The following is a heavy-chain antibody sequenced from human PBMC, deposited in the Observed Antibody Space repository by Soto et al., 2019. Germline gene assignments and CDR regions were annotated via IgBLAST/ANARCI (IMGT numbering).Heavy chain of an antibody. J-gene: IGHJ4*02. V-gene: IGHV4-59*01. Sequence: SVIMSQTRSVSGASSSSYSLCCIRQPPGKGLEWIGYIYYSGSATYNPSLMSRVTISVVASKDQFSLRLTSVTAADTAVYYCARAGSGVHFDYWGQGNLVTVSS. CDR3: ARAGSGVHFDY. CDR2: IYYSGSA. D-gene: IGHD3-10*01. CDR1: GASSSSYS.